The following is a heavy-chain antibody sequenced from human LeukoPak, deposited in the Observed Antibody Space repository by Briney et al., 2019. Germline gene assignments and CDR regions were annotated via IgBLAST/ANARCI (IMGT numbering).Heavy chain of an antibody. D-gene: IGHD6-13*01. V-gene: IGHV3-23*01. CDR3: ATPIGAAGIQWWTPDY. CDR1: GFTFTTYA. J-gene: IGHJ4*02. CDR2: ISGSGGSN. Sequence: GGSLRLSCAASGFTFTTYAMSWVRQAPGKGLEWVSAISGSGGSNYYADSVRGRFTISRDNSKNTLYLQMNSLRAEDTAVYYCATPIGAAGIQWWTPDYWGQGTLVTVSS.